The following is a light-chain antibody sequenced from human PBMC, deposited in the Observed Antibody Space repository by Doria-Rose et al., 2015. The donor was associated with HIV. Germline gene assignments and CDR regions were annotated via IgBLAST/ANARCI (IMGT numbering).Light chain of an antibody. CDR3: LQYGTSWT. V-gene: IGKV3-20*01. CDR1: QSFSSTC. J-gene: IGKJ1*01. CDR2: DGS. Sequence: TQSPGTLSLSPGERATLSCRASQSFSSTCLAWYQQKPGQAPSLLIYDGSTRATGIPYRFSASGSGTDFTLTINRLEPEDFAPYYCLQYGTSWTFGQGTKVEI.